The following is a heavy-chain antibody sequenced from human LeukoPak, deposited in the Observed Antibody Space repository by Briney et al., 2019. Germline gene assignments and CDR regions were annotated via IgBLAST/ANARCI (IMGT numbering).Heavy chain of an antibody. J-gene: IGHJ4*02. D-gene: IGHD6-19*01. Sequence: ASVKVSCKASGYTFTSYGSSWVRQAPGQGFDWMGWISAYNGNTNYAQKLQGRVTMTTDTSTSTAYMELRSLRSDDTAVYYCARDRAVAGTVSPIDYWGQGTLVTVSS. CDR3: ARDRAVAGTVSPIDY. CDR2: ISAYNGNT. CDR1: GYTFTSYG. V-gene: IGHV1-18*01.